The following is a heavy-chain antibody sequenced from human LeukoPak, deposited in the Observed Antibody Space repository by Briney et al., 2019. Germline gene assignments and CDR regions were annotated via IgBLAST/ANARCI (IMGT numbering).Heavy chain of an antibody. Sequence: SQTLSLTCTVSGGSISSGSYYWSWIRQPAGKGLEWIGRIHRSGSTAYNPSLKSRVTISVDTSKNQFSLKLSSVTAADTAVYYCARGRGYSSGWGKYWGQGTLVTVSS. D-gene: IGHD6-19*01. CDR2: IHRSGST. J-gene: IGHJ4*02. V-gene: IGHV4-61*02. CDR3: ARGRGYSSGWGKY. CDR1: GGSISSGSYY.